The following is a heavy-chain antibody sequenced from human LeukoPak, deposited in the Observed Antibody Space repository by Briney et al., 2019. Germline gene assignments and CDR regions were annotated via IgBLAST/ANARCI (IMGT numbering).Heavy chain of an antibody. Sequence: SVKVSCKASGGTFSSYAISWVRQAPGQVLEWKGGIIPIFGTANYAQNFQDRVTITADETTSTAYMELSSLRSGDTAVYYCARGSVIAATGNYFDYWGQGTLVTVSS. V-gene: IGHV1-69*19. J-gene: IGHJ4*02. D-gene: IGHD6-13*01. CDR3: ARGSVIAATGNYFDY. CDR2: IIPIFGTA. CDR1: GGTFSSYA.